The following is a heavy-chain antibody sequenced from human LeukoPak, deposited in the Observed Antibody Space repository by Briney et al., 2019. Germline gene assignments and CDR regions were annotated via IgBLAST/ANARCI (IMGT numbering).Heavy chain of an antibody. J-gene: IGHJ6*02. Sequence: GGSLRLSCAASGFTFSTYSMNWVRQAPGKGLEWVSYIRSSGTTTYYADSVEGRFTISRDNGKNSLYLQMNSLRTEDTAVYYCAKDQLWFGEVFRGMDVWGQGTTVTVSS. V-gene: IGHV3-48*01. CDR3: AKDQLWFGEVFRGMDV. D-gene: IGHD3-10*01. CDR2: IRSSGTTT. CDR1: GFTFSTYS.